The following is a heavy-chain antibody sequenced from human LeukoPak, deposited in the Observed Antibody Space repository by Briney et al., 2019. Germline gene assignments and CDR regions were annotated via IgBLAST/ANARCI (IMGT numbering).Heavy chain of an antibody. CDR1: GFTFSSYA. J-gene: IGHJ6*03. D-gene: IGHD1-26*01. CDR3: TTSIVGATPRYYYYYMDV. V-gene: IGHV3-23*01. CDR2: ISGSGGST. Sequence: GGSLRLSCAVSGFTFSSYAMNWVRQAPGKGLEWVSAISGSGGSTYYADSVKGRFTISRDKSKNTLCLQMNSLKTEDTAVYYCTTSIVGATPRYYYYYMDVWGKGTTVTVSS.